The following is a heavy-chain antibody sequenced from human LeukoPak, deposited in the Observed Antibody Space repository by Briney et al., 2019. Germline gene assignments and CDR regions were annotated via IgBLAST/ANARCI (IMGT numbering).Heavy chain of an antibody. V-gene: IGHV1-18*01. Sequence: GASVKVSCKGTGYTFTIHGISWVRQAPGQGLEWLGWISGYTGNTHYAQKLQDRVTMTTDTSTSTAYMELRSLKSDDTAVYYCARAGSYGSSVYPDFWGLGTLVTVSS. CDR3: ARAGSYGSSVYPDF. J-gene: IGHJ4*02. CDR1: GYTFTIHG. D-gene: IGHD3-22*01. CDR2: ISGYTGNT.